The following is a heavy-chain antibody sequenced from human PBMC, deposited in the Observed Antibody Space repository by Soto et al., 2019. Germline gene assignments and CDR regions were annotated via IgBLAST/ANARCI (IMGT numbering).Heavy chain of an antibody. CDR2: INYSGSNI. CDR1: GFTFRNSE. CDR3: ASEALCGADCYFFEY. D-gene: IGHD2-21*02. V-gene: IGHV3-48*03. J-gene: IGHJ4*02. Sequence: PGGSLRLSCAGSGFTFRNSEMFWVRQSPGKGLGWVSKINYSGSNIYYSKSVKGRFTISRDNAKNSLYPQMNSLTDEDTAIYFCASEALCGADCYFFEYWGPGTLVTVSS.